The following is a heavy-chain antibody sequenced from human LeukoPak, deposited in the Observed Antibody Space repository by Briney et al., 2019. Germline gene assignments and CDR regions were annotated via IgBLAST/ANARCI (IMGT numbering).Heavy chain of an antibody. D-gene: IGHD6-13*01. V-gene: IGHV1-18*01. CDR2: NSAYNGNT. J-gene: IGHJ4*02. CDR3: ARLPQYSSSWYVDY. CDR1: GYTFTSYG. Sequence: ASVKVSCKASGYTFTSYGISWVRQAPGHGLGWLGCNSAYNGNTDYAQKLQGRVTMTTDTSTSTAYMELRSLRSDDTAVYYCARLPQYSSSWYVDYWGQGTLVTVSS.